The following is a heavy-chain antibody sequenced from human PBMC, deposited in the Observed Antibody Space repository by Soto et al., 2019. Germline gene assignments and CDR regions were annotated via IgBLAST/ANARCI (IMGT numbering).Heavy chain of an antibody. J-gene: IGHJ6*02. D-gene: IGHD1-1*01. CDR1: GFTFSSYW. V-gene: IGHV3-7*05. CDR3: ARYKGYPNNCYYYYGMDV. Sequence: PGGSLRLSCAASGFTFSSYWMSWVRQAPGKGLEWVANIKQDGSEKYYVDSVKGRFTISRDNAKNSLYLQMNSLRAEDTAVYYCARYKGYPNNCYYYYGMDVWGQGTTVTVSS. CDR2: IKQDGSEK.